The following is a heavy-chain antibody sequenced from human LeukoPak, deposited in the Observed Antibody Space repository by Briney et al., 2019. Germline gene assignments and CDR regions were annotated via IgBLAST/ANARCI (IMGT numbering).Heavy chain of an antibody. J-gene: IGHJ4*02. Sequence: PGGSLRLSCAASGFTFSSTEMNWFRQAPGKGLEWCSYIISIGTTTYYAHSVKGRFTISRAKAKNPLSLQVNSLRAEDTAVYYCSRRSGTYHFDYWGQGALVTVSS. V-gene: IGHV3-48*03. CDR3: SRRSGTYHFDY. D-gene: IGHD1-26*01. CDR1: GFTFSSTE. CDR2: IISIGTTT.